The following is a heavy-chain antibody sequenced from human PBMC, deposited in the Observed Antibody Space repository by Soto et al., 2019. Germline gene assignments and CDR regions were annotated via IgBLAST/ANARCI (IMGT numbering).Heavy chain of an antibody. CDR3: ARGYYSGSNPSSFDY. CDR1: GVTFRSYT. Sequence: QLQLVQSGAEVMEPGSSVKVSCKASGVTFRSYTVIWVRQAPGQGLEWMGGMTPTLNIAKYAETFQGRVTMTADESTSTVNMHLSILRSEDTAVYFCARGYYSGSNPSSFDYWGQGTLVAVSS. CDR2: MTPTLNIA. D-gene: IGHD1-26*01. J-gene: IGHJ4*02. V-gene: IGHV1-69*01.